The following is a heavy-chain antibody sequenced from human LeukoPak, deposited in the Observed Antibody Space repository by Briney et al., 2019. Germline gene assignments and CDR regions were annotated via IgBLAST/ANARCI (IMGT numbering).Heavy chain of an antibody. CDR3: AKDGEHCSSTSCSFDP. Sequence: GGSLRLSCAASGFTFSSYGMHWVRQAPGKGLEWVAFIRYDGSNKYYADSVKGRFTISRDNSKNTLYLQMNSLRAEDTAVYYCAKDGEHCSSTSCSFDPWGQGTLVTVSS. D-gene: IGHD2-2*01. CDR2: IRYDGSNK. J-gene: IGHJ5*02. V-gene: IGHV3-30*02. CDR1: GFTFSSYG.